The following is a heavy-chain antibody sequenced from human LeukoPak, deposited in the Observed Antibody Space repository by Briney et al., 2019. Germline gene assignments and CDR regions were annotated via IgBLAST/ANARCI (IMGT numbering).Heavy chain of an antibody. Sequence: KSSETLSLTCTVSGGSISSGGYYWSWIRQHPGKGLEWIGNRDYSGSTYYNPSLKSRVTISVDTSKNQFSLKLSSVTAADTAVYNCARDAEYYYGSGSYSSGIDVWGQGTTVTVSS. CDR3: ARDAEYYYGSGSYSSGIDV. D-gene: IGHD3-10*01. CDR1: GGSISSGGYY. V-gene: IGHV4-31*03. CDR2: RDYSGST. J-gene: IGHJ6*02.